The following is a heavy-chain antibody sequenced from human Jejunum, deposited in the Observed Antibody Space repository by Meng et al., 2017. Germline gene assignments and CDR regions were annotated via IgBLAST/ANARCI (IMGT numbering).Heavy chain of an antibody. D-gene: IGHD5-24*01. CDR2: IYHKGHT. Sequence: QAELQDSGPGLVESSQTLALTCTVSCGSIASDDYWWSWIRQPPGKGLEWIGYIYHKGHTYYNPSLRSRISISVDTSKNQFSLRLNSVTAADTAVYYCARDKAGYKNCDSWGQGTLVTVSS. CDR3: ARDKAGYKNCDS. CDR1: CGSIASDDYW. J-gene: IGHJ5*01. V-gene: IGHV4-30-4*08.